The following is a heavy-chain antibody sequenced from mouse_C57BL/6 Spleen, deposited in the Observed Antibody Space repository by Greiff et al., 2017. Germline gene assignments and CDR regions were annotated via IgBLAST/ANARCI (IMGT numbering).Heavy chain of an antibody. D-gene: IGHD1-1*01. J-gene: IGHJ2*01. V-gene: IGHV5-6*02. Sequence: GKVVESGGDLVKPGGSLKLSCAASGFTFSSYGMSWVRQTPDKRLEWVATISSGGSYTYYPDSVKGRFTISRDNAKNTLYLQMSSLKSEDTAMYYCARHQNYYGSSPHFDYWGQGTTLTVSS. CDR1: GFTFSSYG. CDR3: ARHQNYYGSSPHFDY. CDR2: ISSGGSYT.